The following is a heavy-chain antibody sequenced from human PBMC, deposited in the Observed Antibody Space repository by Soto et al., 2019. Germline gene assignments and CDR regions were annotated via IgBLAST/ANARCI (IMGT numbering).Heavy chain of an antibody. V-gene: IGHV3-53*04. Sequence: PGGSLRLSCAASGFTVSSNYVGWVRQAPGKGLEWVSVIYSGGSTYYADSVKGRFTISRHNSKNTLYLQMNSLRAEDTAVYYCARDSLGYCSSTSCPYFDYWGQGTLVTVSS. CDR3: ARDSLGYCSSTSCPYFDY. CDR2: IYSGGST. J-gene: IGHJ4*02. D-gene: IGHD2-2*01. CDR1: GFTVSSNY.